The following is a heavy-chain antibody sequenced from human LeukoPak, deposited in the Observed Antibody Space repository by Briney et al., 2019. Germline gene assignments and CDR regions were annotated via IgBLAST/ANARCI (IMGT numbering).Heavy chain of an antibody. CDR3: AREREYYGSGSYFGNWFDP. Sequence: SQTLSLTCTVSGGSISSGGYYWSWIRQHPGKGLEWIGYIYYSGSTYYNPSLKSRVTISVDTSKNQFSLKLSSVTAADTAVYYCAREREYYGSGSYFGNWFDPWGQGTVVTVSS. V-gene: IGHV4-31*03. CDR1: GGSISSGGYY. D-gene: IGHD3-10*01. CDR2: IYYSGST. J-gene: IGHJ5*02.